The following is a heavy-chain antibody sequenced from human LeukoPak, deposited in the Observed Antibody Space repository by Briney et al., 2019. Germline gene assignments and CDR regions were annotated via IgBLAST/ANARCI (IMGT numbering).Heavy chain of an antibody. CDR1: GGSISSYY. J-gene: IGHJ4*02. CDR3: ARDSYYYDSSGYYTSFYYFDY. V-gene: IGHV4-4*07. CDR2: IYSSGST. Sequence: PSETLSLTCTVSGGSISSYYWSWIRQPAGKGLEWIGRIYSSGSTNYNPPLKSRVTRSVDTSKNQFSLKLSSVTAADTAVYYCARDSYYYDSSGYYTSFYYFDYWGQGTLVTVSS. D-gene: IGHD3-22*01.